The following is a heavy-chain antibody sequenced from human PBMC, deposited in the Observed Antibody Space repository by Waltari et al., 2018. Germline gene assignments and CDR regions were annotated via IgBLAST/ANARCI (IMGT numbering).Heavy chain of an antibody. CDR2: IKSKTEGGTT. J-gene: IGHJ5*02. CDR1: GFSFSNAC. D-gene: IGHD6-19*01. Sequence: EVQLVESGGGLVQPGGSLRLSCAASGFSFSNACMNWVRQAPGKGLEWVGRIKSKTEGGTTDYAAPVKGRFTISRDDSQNTLYLQMNSLKTEDTAVYYCVTFSVAVAGTIAWGQGSLVTVSS. CDR3: VTFSVAVAGTIA. V-gene: IGHV3-15*01.